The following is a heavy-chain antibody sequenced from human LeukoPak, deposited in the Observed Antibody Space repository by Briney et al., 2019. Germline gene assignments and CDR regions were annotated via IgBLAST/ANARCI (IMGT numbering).Heavy chain of an antibody. V-gene: IGHV1-46*01. CDR1: EYTFTNYL. CDR2: ITPSVDTT. CDR3: VREESGGYFDY. Sequence: GASVTVSCTASEYTFTNYLLHWVRQAPGQGLEWVGRITPSVDTTNYAQKFRDRVTMTRDTSTSTVYMELSSLRSEDTAVYHCVREESGGYFDYWGQGTPVTVSS. D-gene: IGHD2-8*02. J-gene: IGHJ4*02.